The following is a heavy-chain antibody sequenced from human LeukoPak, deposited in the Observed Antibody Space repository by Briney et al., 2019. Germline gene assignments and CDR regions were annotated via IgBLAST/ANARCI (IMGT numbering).Heavy chain of an antibody. CDR1: GFTVSSNH. CDR2: IYSGGST. Sequence: GGSLRLSCAASGFTVSSNHMSWVRQAPGKGLEWVSVIYSGGSTYYADSVKGRFTISRDNSKNTLYLQMNSLRAEDTAVYYCARVYSGYDAYYFDYWGQGTLVTVSS. V-gene: IGHV3-53*01. J-gene: IGHJ4*02. D-gene: IGHD5-12*01. CDR3: ARVYSGYDAYYFDY.